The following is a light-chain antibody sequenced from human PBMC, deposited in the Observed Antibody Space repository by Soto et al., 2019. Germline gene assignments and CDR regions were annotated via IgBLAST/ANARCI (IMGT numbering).Light chain of an antibody. V-gene: IGLV2-11*01. CDR2: DVS. Sequence: QSALTQPRSVSGSPGQSVTISCTGTRSDVGGYAYISWYQQHPGKVPKLIIYDVSKRPSGVPDRFSGSKSGNTASLTISGLQADDEADYCCCSYAGSYTLVFGGGTKVTVL. J-gene: IGLJ2*01. CDR1: RSDVGGYAY. CDR3: CSYAGSYTLV.